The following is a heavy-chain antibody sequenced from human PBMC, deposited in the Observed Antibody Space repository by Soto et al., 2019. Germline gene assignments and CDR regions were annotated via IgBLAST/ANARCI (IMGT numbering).Heavy chain of an antibody. CDR1: GFTFSSYE. D-gene: IGHD6-13*01. J-gene: IGHJ4*02. V-gene: IGHV3-48*03. CDR3: AREDVSSSCPFDY. Sequence: GGSLRLSCAASGFTFSSYEMNWVRQAPGKGLEWVPYISSSGSTIYYADSVKGRFTISRDNAKNSLYLQMNSLRAEDTAVYYCAREDVSSSCPFDYWGQGTLVTVSS. CDR2: ISSSGSTI.